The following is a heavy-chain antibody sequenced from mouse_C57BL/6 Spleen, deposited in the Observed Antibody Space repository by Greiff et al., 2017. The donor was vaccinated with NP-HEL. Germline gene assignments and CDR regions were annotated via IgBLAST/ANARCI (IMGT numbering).Heavy chain of an antibody. Sequence: EVKLQESGPELVKPGASVKISCKASGYSFTGYYMNWVKQSPEKSLEWIGEINPSTGGTTYNQKFKAKATLTVDKSSSTAYMQLKSLTSEDSAVYYCARTATLGGVFAYWGQGTLVTVSA. V-gene: IGHV1-42*01. CDR3: ARTATLGGVFAY. J-gene: IGHJ3*01. CDR1: GYSFTGYY. D-gene: IGHD1-2*01. CDR2: INPSTGGT.